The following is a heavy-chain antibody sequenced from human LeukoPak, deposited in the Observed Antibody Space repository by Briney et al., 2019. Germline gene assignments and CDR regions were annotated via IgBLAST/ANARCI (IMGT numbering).Heavy chain of an antibody. J-gene: IGHJ4*02. D-gene: IGHD4-23*01. CDR1: GFTFNRYW. V-gene: IGHV3-74*01. Sequence: PGGSLRLSCAASGFTFNRYWMHWVRQGPGKGLVWVSRINSDGSSTNYADSVKGRFTISRDNAKNTLYLQMNSLRADDTAVYYCARDLRTPSDTNIAIDYWGQGTLVTVSS. CDR2: INSDGSST. CDR3: ARDLRTPSDTNIAIDY.